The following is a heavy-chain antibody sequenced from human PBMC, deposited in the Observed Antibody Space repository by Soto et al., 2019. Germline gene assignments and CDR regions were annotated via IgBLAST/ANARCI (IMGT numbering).Heavy chain of an antibody. D-gene: IGHD2-2*01. Sequence: QVQLVQSGAEVKKPGASVKVSCKASGYTFTSYGICWVRQAPGQGLEWMGWISGYNGNTNYAQNLQGRVTMTTDTCTSTVYMELRSLRSDDTAAYYCARRCSSTSCLDLWGRGTLVIVSS. J-gene: IGHJ2*01. CDR2: ISGYNGNT. CDR1: GYTFTSYG. V-gene: IGHV1-18*01. CDR3: ARRCSSTSCLDL.